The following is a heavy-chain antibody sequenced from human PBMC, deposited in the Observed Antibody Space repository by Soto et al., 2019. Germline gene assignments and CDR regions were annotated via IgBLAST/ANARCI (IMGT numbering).Heavy chain of an antibody. Sequence: PGGSLRLSCAASGFTFSSYAMHWVRQAPGKGLEWVAVISYDGSNKYYADSVKGRFTISRDNSKNTLYLQMNSLRAEDTAVYYCARDHSSGYPTGAFDIWGQGTLVTVSS. CDR1: GFTFSSYA. V-gene: IGHV3-30-3*01. CDR3: ARDHSSGYPTGAFDI. J-gene: IGHJ4*02. CDR2: ISYDGSNK. D-gene: IGHD3-22*01.